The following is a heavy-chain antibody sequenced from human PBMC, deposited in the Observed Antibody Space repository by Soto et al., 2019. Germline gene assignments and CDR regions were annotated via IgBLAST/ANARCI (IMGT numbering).Heavy chain of an antibody. CDR2: SIPYSGNT. CDR1: GYPFTDYA. Sequence: HAQLAQSGPELKSPGASVKVSCKASGYPFTDYAITWVRQAPGQGFQWVGCSIPYSGNTTSAEKFVDRFTMTTDTSTRPTYQELRSLSSDDTAVYYCARDHGLAWAVRPANYYSAMAVWGQGTTVTVSS. D-gene: IGHD6-6*01. V-gene: IGHV1-18*04. J-gene: IGHJ6*02. CDR3: ARDHGLAWAVRPANYYSAMAV.